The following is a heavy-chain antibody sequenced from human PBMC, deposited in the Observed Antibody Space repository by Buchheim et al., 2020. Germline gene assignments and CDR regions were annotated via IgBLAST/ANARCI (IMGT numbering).Heavy chain of an antibody. J-gene: IGHJ4*02. CDR2: IWYDGSNK. CDR3: AGSTTVTTVLSGLDS. D-gene: IGHD4-17*01. V-gene: IGHV3-33*01. Sequence: QVQLVESGGGVVQPGRSLRLSCAASGFTFSSYGMHWVRQAPGKGLEWVAVIWYDGSNKYYAESVKGRFTISRDNSKNTLYLQMNSLRAEDTAVYYCAGSTTVTTVLSGLDSWGQG. CDR1: GFTFSSYG.